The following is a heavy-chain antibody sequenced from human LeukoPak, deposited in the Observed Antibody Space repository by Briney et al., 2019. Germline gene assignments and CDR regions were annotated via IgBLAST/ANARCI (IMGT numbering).Heavy chain of an antibody. V-gene: IGHV4-59*01. CDR2: IYYSGST. CDR1: GGSISSYY. Sequence: PSETLSLTCTVSGGSISSYYWSWIRQPPGKGLEWIGYIYYSGSTNYNPSLKSRVTISVDTSKNQFSLKLSSVTAADTAVYYCARGGGYSSSSQDFDYWGQGTLVTVSS. D-gene: IGHD6-6*01. CDR3: ARGGGYSSSSQDFDY. J-gene: IGHJ4*02.